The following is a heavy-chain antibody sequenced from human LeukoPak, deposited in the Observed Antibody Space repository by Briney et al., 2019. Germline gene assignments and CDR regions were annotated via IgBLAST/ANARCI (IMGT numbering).Heavy chain of an antibody. CDR3: ARGGRVSWFDP. J-gene: IGHJ5*02. CDR2: INHSGST. D-gene: IGHD3-16*01. CDR1: GGSFRDYY. V-gene: IGHV4-34*01. Sequence: PSETLSLPCAVYGGSFRDYYWTWIRQPPGKGLEWIGEINHSGSTNYNPSLKSRVTISVDTSKNQFSLNVSSVTAADTAVYYCARGGRVSWFDPWGQGTLVTASP.